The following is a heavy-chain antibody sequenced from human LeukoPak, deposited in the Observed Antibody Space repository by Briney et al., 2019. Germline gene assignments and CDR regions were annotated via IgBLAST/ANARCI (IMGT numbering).Heavy chain of an antibody. D-gene: IGHD2-2*01. CDR3: ARDGVVVPAAMADYYYYYMDV. J-gene: IGHJ6*03. CDR2: IIPIFGTA. Sequence: SVKLSCKASGGTFSSYTISWVRQAPGQGLERVGGIIPIFGTANYAQKFQGRVTITADESTRTAYLELSSLRSEDTAVYYCARDGVVVPAAMADYYYYYMDVWGKGTTVTVSS. V-gene: IGHV1-69*13. CDR1: GGTFSSYT.